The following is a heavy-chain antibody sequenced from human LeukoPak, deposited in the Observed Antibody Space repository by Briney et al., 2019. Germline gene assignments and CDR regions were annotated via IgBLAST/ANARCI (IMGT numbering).Heavy chain of an antibody. Sequence: GGSLRLSCAASGFTFSSYSMNWVRQAPGKGLECVSYISSSSSTIYYADSVKGRFTISRDNAKNSLYLQMNSLREEDTAVYYCARDYAWSFDYWGQGTLVAVSS. V-gene: IGHV3-48*02. D-gene: IGHD2-2*01. CDR3: ARDYAWSFDY. J-gene: IGHJ4*02. CDR2: ISSSSSTI. CDR1: GFTFSSYS.